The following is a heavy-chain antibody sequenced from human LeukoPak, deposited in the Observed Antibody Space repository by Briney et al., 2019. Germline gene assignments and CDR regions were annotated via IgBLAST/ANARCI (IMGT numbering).Heavy chain of an antibody. CDR3: ARDRDLKLRGYFDY. V-gene: IGHV1-2*02. D-gene: IGHD4-23*01. CDR2: INPNSGGT. CDR1: GYTFTGYY. J-gene: IGHJ4*02. Sequence: ASVKVSCKASGYTFTGYYMHWVRQAPGQGLEWMGWINPNSGGTNYAQKFQGRVTMTRDTSISTAYMELSRLRSEDTAVYYCARDRDLKLRGYFDYWGQGTLVTVSS.